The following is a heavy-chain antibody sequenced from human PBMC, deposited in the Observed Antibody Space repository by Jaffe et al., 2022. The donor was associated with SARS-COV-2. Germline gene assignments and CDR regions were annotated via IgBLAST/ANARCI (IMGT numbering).Heavy chain of an antibody. CDR2: ISSSGTYI. V-gene: IGHV3-21*01. CDR1: GFIFSSYS. CDR3: ARVEGGYDIQYYFDY. J-gene: IGHJ4*02. D-gene: IGHD5-12*01. Sequence: EVQLVESGGGLVKPGGSLRLSCAASGFIFSSYSTNWVRQAPGKGLEWVSSISSSGTYIYYADSVKGRFTISRDNAKNSLYLQMNSLRAEDTAVYYCARVEGGYDIQYYFDYWGQGTLVTVSS.